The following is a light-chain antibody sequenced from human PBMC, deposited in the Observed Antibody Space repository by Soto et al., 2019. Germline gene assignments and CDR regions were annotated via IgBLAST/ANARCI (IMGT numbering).Light chain of an antibody. J-gene: IGLJ3*02. CDR2: SND. CDR1: SSNIGSNA. CDR3: AAWDDSLNGWV. V-gene: IGLV1-44*01. Sequence: QSVPTQPPSRSGTPGQRVTISCSGSSSNIGSNAVNWYQQLPGTAPKLLIYSNDQRPSGVPDRFSGSESGTSASLAISGLQSEDEADYYCAAWDDSLNGWVFGGGTKVTVL.